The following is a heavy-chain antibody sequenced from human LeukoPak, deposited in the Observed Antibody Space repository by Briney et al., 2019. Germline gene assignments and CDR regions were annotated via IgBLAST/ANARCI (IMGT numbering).Heavy chain of an antibody. Sequence: SETLSLTCAVYGGSFSGYYWNWIRQPPGKGLEWIGEINHSGSTNYNPSLKSRVTISVDTSKNQFSLKLSSVTAADTAVYYCAHSGSYRFLDYWGQGTLVTVSS. J-gene: IGHJ4*02. CDR3: AHSGSYRFLDY. V-gene: IGHV4-34*01. CDR2: INHSGST. D-gene: IGHD1-26*01. CDR1: GGSFSGYY.